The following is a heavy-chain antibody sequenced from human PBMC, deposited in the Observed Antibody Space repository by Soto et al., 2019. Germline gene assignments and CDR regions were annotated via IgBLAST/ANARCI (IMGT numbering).Heavy chain of an antibody. V-gene: IGHV3-48*03. D-gene: IGHD2-21*02. CDR1: GFTFRNSE. CDR2: INYSGSNI. J-gene: IGHJ4*02. CDR3: ASEALCGADCYFFEY. Sequence: LILSCAGSGFTFRNSEMFWVRQAPGKGLEWVSKINYSGSNIYYSKSVKGRFTISRDNAKNSLYLQMNSLTDEDTAIYFCASEALCGADCYFFEYWGPGTLVTVSS.